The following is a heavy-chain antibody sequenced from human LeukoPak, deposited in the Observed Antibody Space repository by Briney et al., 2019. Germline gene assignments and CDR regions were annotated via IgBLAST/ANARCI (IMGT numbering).Heavy chain of an antibody. D-gene: IGHD6-13*01. CDR3: ARDAASRIAAACAGYFEY. Sequence: ASVKVSCKASGYTFTSYYMHWVRQAPGQGLEWMGIINPSGGSTSYAQKFQGRVTMTRDTSTSTVYMELSSLRSEDTAVYYCARDAASRIAAACAGYFEYWGQGTLVTVSS. CDR2: INPSGGST. V-gene: IGHV1-46*01. J-gene: IGHJ4*02. CDR1: GYTFTSYY.